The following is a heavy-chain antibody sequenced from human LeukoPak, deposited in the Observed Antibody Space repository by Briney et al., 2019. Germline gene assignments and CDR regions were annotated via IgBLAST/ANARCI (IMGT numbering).Heavy chain of an antibody. CDR2: IRYDGSYK. D-gene: IGHD6-13*01. J-gene: IGHJ4*02. Sequence: LSGGSLRLSCTASGFTFGDYAISWVRQAPGKGLEWVAFIRYDGSYKYYADSVKGRFTISRDNSKNTLYLQMNSLRAEDTAVYYCASLSGAAGTKEGSYWGQGTLVTVSS. CDR3: ASLSGAAGTKEGSY. CDR1: GFTFGDYA. V-gene: IGHV3-30*04.